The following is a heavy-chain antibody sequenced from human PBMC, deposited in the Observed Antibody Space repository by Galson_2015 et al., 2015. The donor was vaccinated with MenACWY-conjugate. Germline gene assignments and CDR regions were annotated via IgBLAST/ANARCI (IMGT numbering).Heavy chain of an antibody. CDR1: GYTFRNYW. V-gene: IGHV5-51*03. Sequence: QSGAEVKKPGESLTISCKASGYTFRNYWIGWVRQMPGKGLEWMGIITPGDGNNLITPPFQGQVTISADMSISTAYLQWSSLKASDTAMYYCARPGGSRSETWFDPWGQGTLVTVSS. CDR3: ARPGGSRSETWFDP. D-gene: IGHD3-10*01. J-gene: IGHJ5*02. CDR2: ITPGDGNN.